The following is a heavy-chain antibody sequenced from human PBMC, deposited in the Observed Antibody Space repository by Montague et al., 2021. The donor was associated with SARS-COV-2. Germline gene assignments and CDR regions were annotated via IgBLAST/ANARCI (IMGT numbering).Heavy chain of an antibody. Sequence: PALVKPTQTLTLTCTFSGFSLSTSGMCVSWIRQPPGKALEWLTLIDWDDDKYYSTSLKTRLTISKDTSKSQVVLTMTNMDPVDTATYYCARSYGTTVVTRAFDYWGQGTLVTVS. CDR1: GFSLSTSGMC. CDR2: IDWDDDK. CDR3: ARSYGTTVVTRAFDY. J-gene: IGHJ4*02. D-gene: IGHD4-23*01. V-gene: IGHV2-70*01.